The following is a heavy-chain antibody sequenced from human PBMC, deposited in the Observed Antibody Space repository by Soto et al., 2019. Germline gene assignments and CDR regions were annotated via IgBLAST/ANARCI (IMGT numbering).Heavy chain of an antibody. V-gene: IGHV1-24*01. Sequence: PRASVKVSCKVSGYTLTELSMHWVRQAPGKGLEWMGGFDPEDGETIYAQKFQGRVTMTEDTSTDTAYMELSSLRSEDTAVYYCATDDSSGYPPTALYWGQGTLVTVSA. CDR1: GYTLTELS. D-gene: IGHD3-22*01. CDR2: FDPEDGET. CDR3: ATDDSSGYPPTALY. J-gene: IGHJ4*02.